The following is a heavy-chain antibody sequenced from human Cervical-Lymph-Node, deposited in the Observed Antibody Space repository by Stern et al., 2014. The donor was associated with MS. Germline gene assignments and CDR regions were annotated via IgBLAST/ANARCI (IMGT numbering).Heavy chain of an antibody. Sequence: VQLVQSGGGLVQPGGSLRLSCAATGFTLTEYWMSWVRQAPGKGLEWVASIQEDGSTNYYVDSVKGRFTISRDNAENSLYLQMNTLKAEDTARYSCARDLTSVSVVWGQGTLVTVSS. J-gene: IGHJ4*02. D-gene: IGHD2-2*01. CDR1: GFTLTEYW. CDR3: ARDLTSVSVV. V-gene: IGHV3-7*01. CDR2: IQEDGSTN.